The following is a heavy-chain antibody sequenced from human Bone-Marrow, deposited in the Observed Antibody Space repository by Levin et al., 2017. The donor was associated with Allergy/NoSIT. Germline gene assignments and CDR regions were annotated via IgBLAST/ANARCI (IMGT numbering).Heavy chain of an antibody. CDR2: IYYSGST. CDR3: ARAYSGSYPDY. Sequence: SETLSLTCTVSGGSISSYYWSWIRQPPGKGLEWIGYIYYSGSTNYNPSLKSRVTISVDTSKNQFSLKLSSVTAADTAVYYCARAYSGSYPDYWGQGTLVTVSS. D-gene: IGHD1-26*01. J-gene: IGHJ4*02. CDR1: GGSISSYY. V-gene: IGHV4-59*01.